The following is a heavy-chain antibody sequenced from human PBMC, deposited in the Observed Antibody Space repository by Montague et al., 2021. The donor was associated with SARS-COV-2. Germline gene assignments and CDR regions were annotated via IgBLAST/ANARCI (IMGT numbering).Heavy chain of an antibody. Sequence: SLRLSCAASGFTVSRNYMSWVRQAPGKGLEWVSAIYSCGSTYYADSVKGRFTISRDNSKNTLYLQMNSLRAEDTAVYYCARFGSVRGEDWFDPWGQGTLVTVSS. CDR3: ARFGSVRGEDWFDP. J-gene: IGHJ5*02. V-gene: IGHV3-66*01. CDR2: IYSCGST. D-gene: IGHD3-10*01. CDR1: GFTVSRNY.